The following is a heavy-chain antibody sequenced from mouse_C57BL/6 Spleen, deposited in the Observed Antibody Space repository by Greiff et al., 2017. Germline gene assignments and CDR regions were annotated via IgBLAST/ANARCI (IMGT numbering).Heavy chain of an antibody. CDR2: IRLKSDNYAT. J-gene: IGHJ2*01. Sequence: EVQVVESGGGLVQPGGSMKLSCVASGFTFSNYWMNWVRQSPEKGLEWVAQIRLKSDNYATHYAKSVKGRLTISRDDSKSSVSLQMNNLRDEDTVNYYGTGGYGSSYDYWGQGTTLTVSS. V-gene: IGHV6-3*01. CDR3: TGGYGSSYDY. CDR1: GFTFSNYW. D-gene: IGHD1-1*01.